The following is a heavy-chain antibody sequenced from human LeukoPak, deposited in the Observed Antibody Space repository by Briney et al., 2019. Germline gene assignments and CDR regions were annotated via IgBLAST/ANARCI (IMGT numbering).Heavy chain of an antibody. D-gene: IGHD3-22*01. CDR3: ARASRSDYYDRGSYHPYYYGMDV. J-gene: IGHJ6*02. Sequence: ASVKVSCKASGYTFTSYATSWVRQAPGQGLEWMGGIIPIFGTANYAQKFQGRVTITADESTSTAYMELSSLRSEDTAVYYCARASRSDYYDRGSYHPYYYGMDVWGQGTTVTVSS. CDR1: GYTFTSYA. CDR2: IIPIFGTA. V-gene: IGHV1-69*13.